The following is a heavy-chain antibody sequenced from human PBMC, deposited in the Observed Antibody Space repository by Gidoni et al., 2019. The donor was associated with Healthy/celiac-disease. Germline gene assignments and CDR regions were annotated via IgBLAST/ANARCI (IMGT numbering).Heavy chain of an antibody. CDR3: TRVDYSNVLGYYYMDV. J-gene: IGHJ6*03. Sequence: EVQLVESGGGLVQPGRSLRLSCTASGFTFGDYAMSWVRQAPGKGLEWVGCIRSKAYGGTTEYAASVKGRFTISRDDSKSIAYLQMNSLKTEDTAVYYCTRVDYSNVLGYYYMDVWGKGTTVTVSS. V-gene: IGHV3-49*04. CDR2: IRSKAYGGTT. D-gene: IGHD4-4*01. CDR1: GFTFGDYA.